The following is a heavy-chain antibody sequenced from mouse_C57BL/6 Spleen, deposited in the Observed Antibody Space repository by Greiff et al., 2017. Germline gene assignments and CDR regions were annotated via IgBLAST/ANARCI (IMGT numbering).Heavy chain of an antibody. CDR1: GYTFTSYW. Sequence: VQLQQPGTELVKPGASVKLSCKASGYTFTSYWMHWVKQRPGQGLEWIGNINPSNGGTNYNEKFKSKATLTVDKSSSAAYMQLSSLTSEDSAVYYCARTWVTVVASDYWGQGTTLTVSS. CDR3: ARTWVTVVASDY. D-gene: IGHD1-1*01. CDR2: INPSNGGT. V-gene: IGHV1-53*01. J-gene: IGHJ2*01.